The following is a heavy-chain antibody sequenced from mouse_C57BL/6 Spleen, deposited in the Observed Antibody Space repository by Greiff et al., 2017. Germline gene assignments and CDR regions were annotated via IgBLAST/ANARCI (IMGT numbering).Heavy chain of an antibody. J-gene: IGHJ2*01. V-gene: IGHV1-54*01. CDR2: INPGSGGT. Sequence: VQLQQSGAELVRPGTSVKVSCKASGYAFTNYLIEWVKQRPGQGLEWIGVINPGSGGTNYNEKFKGKATLTADKSSSTAYMQLSSLTSEDSAVYFCARGGYYGYPFDDWGQGTTLTVSS. D-gene: IGHD2-2*01. CDR1: GYAFTNYL. CDR3: ARGGYYGYPFDD.